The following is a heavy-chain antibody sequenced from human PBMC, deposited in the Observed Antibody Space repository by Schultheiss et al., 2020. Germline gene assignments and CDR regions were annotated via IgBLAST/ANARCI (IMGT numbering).Heavy chain of an antibody. CDR1: GGSISGYF. Sequence: SATLSLTCTVSGGSISGYFWNWIRQPAGKGLEWIGRLYTSGSTYYNPSLKSRVTISVDTSKNQFSLKLSSVTAADTAVYYCARGYYDSSGDNAFDIWGQGTMVTGSS. V-gene: IGHV4-4*07. J-gene: IGHJ3*02. CDR2: LYTSGST. CDR3: ARGYYDSSGDNAFDI. D-gene: IGHD3-22*01.